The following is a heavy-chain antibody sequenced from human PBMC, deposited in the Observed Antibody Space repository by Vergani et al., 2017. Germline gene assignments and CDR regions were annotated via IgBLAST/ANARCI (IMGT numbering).Heavy chain of an antibody. CDR2: IYYSALA. CDR1: ADSISSGRYY. V-gene: IGHV4-39*01. J-gene: IGHJ4*02. D-gene: IGHD6-19*01. CDR3: ARQRPGSGWSPGDFDD. Sequence: QLQLQQSGPGLVKPSETLFLTCTVSADSISSGRYYWGWIRQPPGKGLEWIGSIYYSALAYYHPSLKSRVAISVDTSQNQFSLKVTSVTAADTAVYFGARQRPGSGWSPGDFDDWGQGSLVTVSS.